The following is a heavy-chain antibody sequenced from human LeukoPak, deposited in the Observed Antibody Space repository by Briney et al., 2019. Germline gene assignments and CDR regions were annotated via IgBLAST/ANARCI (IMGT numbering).Heavy chain of an antibody. CDR2: IYTSGST. CDR3: ASQRGGSYYNWFDP. CDR1: GGSISSYY. Sequence: PSETLSLTCTVSGGSISSYYWSWIRQPAGEGLEWIGRIYTSGSTNYNPSLKSRVTMSVDTSKNQFSLKLSSVTAADTAVYYCASQRGGSYYNWFDPWGQGTLVTVSS. V-gene: IGHV4-4*07. J-gene: IGHJ5*02. D-gene: IGHD1-26*01.